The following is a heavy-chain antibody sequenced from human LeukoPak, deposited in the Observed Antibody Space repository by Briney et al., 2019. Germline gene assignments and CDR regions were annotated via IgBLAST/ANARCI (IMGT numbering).Heavy chain of an antibody. V-gene: IGHV3-64*04. CDR2: ISSNGGST. Sequence: PGGSLRLSCSASGFTFRSYAVHWVRQAPGKGLEYISSISSNGGSTYYADSVKGRFTISRDNSKNTLYLQMNSLRAEDTAVYYCAKDYDILTGYSIGRGGFDYWGQGTLVTVSS. CDR1: GFTFRSYA. CDR3: AKDYDILTGYSIGRGGFDY. D-gene: IGHD3-9*01. J-gene: IGHJ4*02.